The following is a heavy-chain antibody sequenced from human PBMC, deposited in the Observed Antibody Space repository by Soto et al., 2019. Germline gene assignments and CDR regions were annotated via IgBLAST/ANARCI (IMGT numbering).Heavy chain of an antibody. Sequence: PSETLSLTCTVSGGSISSGGYYGSWIRQHPGKGLEWIGYIYYSGSTYYNPSLKSRVTISVDTSKNQFSLKLSSVTAADTAVYYCARGEFRSSSWFDPWGQGTLVTVSS. V-gene: IGHV4-31*03. CDR1: GGSISSGGYY. CDR3: ARGEFRSSSWFDP. J-gene: IGHJ5*02. D-gene: IGHD6-6*01. CDR2: IYYSGST.